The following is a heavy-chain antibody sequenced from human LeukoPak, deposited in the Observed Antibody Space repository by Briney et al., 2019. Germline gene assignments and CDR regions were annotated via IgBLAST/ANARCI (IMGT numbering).Heavy chain of an antibody. CDR3: VKRTRFSYYFDY. J-gene: IGHJ4*02. Sequence: GGSLRLSCSVSGFSLSSHAMHWVRQAPGKGLEYVSGISTNGGSTSYADSVKGRFTISRDNSKNTLYLQMSSLRGEDTAVYYCVKRTRFSYYFDYWGQGTLVTVSS. V-gene: IGHV3-64D*06. D-gene: IGHD3-10*01. CDR1: GFSLSSHA. CDR2: ISTNGGST.